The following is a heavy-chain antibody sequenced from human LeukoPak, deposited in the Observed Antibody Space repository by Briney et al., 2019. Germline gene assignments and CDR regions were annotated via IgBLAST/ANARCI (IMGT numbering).Heavy chain of an antibody. CDR2: MNPNSGNT. V-gene: IGHV1-8*01. D-gene: IGHD3-3*01. J-gene: IGHJ3*02. CDR1: GYTFTTYD. CDR3: ARGRTYYDFWSGYYRDAVDI. Sequence: GASVKVSCKASGYTFTTYDINWVRQATGHGLEWMGWMNPNSGNTGYAQKFQGRVTMTRNTSISTAYMELSSLRSEDTAVYYCARGRTYYDFWSGYYRDAVDILVQGTMATVSS.